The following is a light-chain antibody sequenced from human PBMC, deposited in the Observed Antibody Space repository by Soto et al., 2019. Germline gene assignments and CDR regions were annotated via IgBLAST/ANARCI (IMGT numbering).Light chain of an antibody. V-gene: IGLV1-40*01. CDR1: SSNIGAGYD. CDR2: GNS. CDR3: LSYDSSLSGSV. J-gene: IGLJ3*02. Sequence: QSVLTQPPSVSGAPGQGGTISCTGSSSNIGAGYDVHWYLQLPGTAPKLLIYGNSNRPSGVPDRFSGSKSGTSASLAITGLQAEDESDYYCLSYDSSLSGSVFGGGTTLTVL.